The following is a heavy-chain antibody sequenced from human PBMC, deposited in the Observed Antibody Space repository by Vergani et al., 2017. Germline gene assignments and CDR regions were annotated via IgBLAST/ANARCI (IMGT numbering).Heavy chain of an antibody. J-gene: IGHJ4*02. CDR1: GFTFSSYG. CDR2: ILYDGSNK. CDR3: AMHYDILTCYSDPTFDY. V-gene: IGHV3-30*02. Sequence: QVQLVESGGGVVQAGGSLRLSCAASGFTFSSYGMHWVRQAPGKGLEWVAFILYDGSNKYYADSVKGRFTISRDNSKNTLYLQMNSLRAEDTAGYYCAMHYDILTCYSDPTFDYWGQGTLVTVSS. D-gene: IGHD3-9*01.